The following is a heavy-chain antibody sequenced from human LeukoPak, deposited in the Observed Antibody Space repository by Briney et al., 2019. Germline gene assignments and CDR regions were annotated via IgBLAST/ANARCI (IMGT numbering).Heavy chain of an antibody. D-gene: IGHD2-15*01. CDR3: ARTTGYCSGGNCYRYFQK. CDR2: ISHDGSTA. CDR1: GFCIGISS. Sequence: PGGSLRLSCAASGFCIGISSMDWVRPTARKGMEWISYISHDGSTAYYADSVKGRFTISRDNAENSLFLQMNSLRVEDTAVYYCARTTGYCSGGNCYRYFQKWGQGTLVSVSS. J-gene: IGHJ1*01. V-gene: IGHV3-48*01.